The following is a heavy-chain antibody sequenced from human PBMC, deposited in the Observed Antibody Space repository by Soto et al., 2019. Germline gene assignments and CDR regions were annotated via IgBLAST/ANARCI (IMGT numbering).Heavy chain of an antibody. CDR2: IKSKTDGGTT. Sequence: GGSLRLSCAASGFTFSNAWMSWVRQAPGKGLEWVGRIKSKTDGGTTDYAAPVKGRFTISRDDSKNTLYLQMNSLKTEDTAVYYCTTPHCSSTSCYSDADYYYYYMDVWGKGTTVTVSS. CDR1: GFTFSNAW. V-gene: IGHV3-15*01. CDR3: TTPHCSSTSCYSDADYYYYYMDV. J-gene: IGHJ6*03. D-gene: IGHD2-2*01.